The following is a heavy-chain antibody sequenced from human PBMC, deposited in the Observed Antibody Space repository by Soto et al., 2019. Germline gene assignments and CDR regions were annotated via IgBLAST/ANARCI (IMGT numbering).Heavy chain of an antibody. D-gene: IGHD3-22*01. J-gene: IGHJ3*02. Sequence: GGSLRLSCAASGFTFSSYAMSWVRQAPGKGLEWVSAISGSGGSTYYADSVKGRFTISRDNSKNTLYLQMNSLRAEDTAVYYCAKGYYYDSSGLNAFDIWGQGTMVTVSS. V-gene: IGHV3-23*01. CDR2: ISGSGGST. CDR1: GFTFSSYA. CDR3: AKGYYYDSSGLNAFDI.